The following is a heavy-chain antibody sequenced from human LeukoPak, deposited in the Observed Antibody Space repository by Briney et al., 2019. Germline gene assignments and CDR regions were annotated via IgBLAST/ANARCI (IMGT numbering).Heavy chain of an antibody. D-gene: IGHD3-22*01. J-gene: IGHJ3*02. CDR1: CGSISSGSYY. CDR3: ARDRPTYYYDSSGYYHAFDI. CDR2: IYTSGST. Sequence: SETLSLTCTVSCGSISSGSYYWSWIRQPAGKGLEWIGRIYTSGSTNYNPSLKSRVTISVDTSKNQFSLKLSSVTAADTAVYYCARDRPTYYYDSSGYYHAFDIWGQGTMVTVSS. V-gene: IGHV4-61*02.